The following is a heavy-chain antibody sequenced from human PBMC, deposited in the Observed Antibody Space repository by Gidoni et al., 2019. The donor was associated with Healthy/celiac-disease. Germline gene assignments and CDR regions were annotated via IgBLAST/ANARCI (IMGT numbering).Heavy chain of an antibody. Sequence: EVQLVESGGGLVKPGGSLRLSCAASGFTLSSYSMNWARQAPGKGLEWVSCISSSSSHIYHADAVKGGCTIARDNAKNSLYLERNSRRAEDTAVDYCARDSSGRAMATGGYFDYWGQGTV. D-gene: IGHD5-18*01. CDR2: ISSSSSHI. CDR3: ARDSSGRAMATGGYFDY. CDR1: GFTLSSYS. V-gene: IGHV3-21*01. J-gene: IGHJ4*02.